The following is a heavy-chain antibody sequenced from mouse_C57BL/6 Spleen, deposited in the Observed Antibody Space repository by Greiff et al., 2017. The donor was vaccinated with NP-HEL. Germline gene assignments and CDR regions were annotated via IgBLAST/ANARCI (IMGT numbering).Heavy chain of an antibody. J-gene: IGHJ2*01. CDR1: GYTFTDYY. Sequence: ESGAELVRPGASVKLSCKASGYTFTDYYINWVKQRPGQGLEWIARIYPGSGNTYYNEKFKGKATLTAEKSSSTAYMQLSSLTSEDSAVYFCARGIYYWGQSTTLTVSS. CDR3: ARGIYY. CDR2: IYPGSGNT. V-gene: IGHV1-76*01.